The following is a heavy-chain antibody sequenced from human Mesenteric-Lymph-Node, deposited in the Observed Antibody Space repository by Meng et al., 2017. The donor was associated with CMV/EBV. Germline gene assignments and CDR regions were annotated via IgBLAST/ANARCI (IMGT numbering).Heavy chain of an antibody. V-gene: IGHV4-30-4*08. Sequence: SETLSLTCTVSGGSISSGDYYWSWIRQPPGKGLEWIGYIYYSGSTYYNPSLKSRVTISVDTSKNQFSLKLSSVTAADTAVYYCARSRSGAGYYYYGMDVWGQGTTVTVSS. J-gene: IGHJ6*02. CDR1: GGSISSGDYY. CDR2: IYYSGST. CDR3: ARSRSGAGYYYYGMDV.